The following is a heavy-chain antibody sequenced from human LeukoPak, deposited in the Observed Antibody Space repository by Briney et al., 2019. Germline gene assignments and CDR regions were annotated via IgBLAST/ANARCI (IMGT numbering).Heavy chain of an antibody. D-gene: IGHD4-23*01. CDR3: ASHGGGYSYYYYYYYMDV. CDR2: NYYSGST. Sequence: SGTLSLTCTVSGGSLSSYYWSWIRQPPGKGLEGIGYNYYSGSTNYNPSLKSRVTISVDTSKNQSSLKLSFVTAADTAVYYCASHGGGYSYYYYYYYMDVWGKGTTVTVSS. CDR1: GGSLSSYY. J-gene: IGHJ6*03. V-gene: IGHV4-59*08.